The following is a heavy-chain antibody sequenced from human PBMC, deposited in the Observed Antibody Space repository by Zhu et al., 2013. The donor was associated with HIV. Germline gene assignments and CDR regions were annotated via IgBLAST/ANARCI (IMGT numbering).Heavy chain of an antibody. Sequence: QVQLVQSGAEVKKPGSSVKVSCKASGGTFSSYAISWVRQAPGQGLEWMGGIIPIFGTANYAQKFQGRVTITADESTSTAYMELSSLRSEDTAVYYCASSIFGVVKVLYYYGMDVWGQGTNGHRLL. J-gene: IGHJ6*02. D-gene: IGHD3-3*01. V-gene: IGHV1-69*01. CDR3: ASSIFGVVKVLYYYGMDV. CDR2: IIPIFGTA. CDR1: GGTFSSYA.